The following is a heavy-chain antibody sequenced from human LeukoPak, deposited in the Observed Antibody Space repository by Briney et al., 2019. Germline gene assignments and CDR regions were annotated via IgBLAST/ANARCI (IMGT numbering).Heavy chain of an antibody. CDR2: INHSGST. D-gene: IGHD2-15*01. V-gene: IGHV4-34*01. CDR3: ARGLGYCSGGSCYAVDY. Sequence: ETLSLTCXVYGGSFSGYYWSWIRQPPGKGLEWIGEINHSGSTNYNPSLKSRVTISVDTSKNQFSLKLSSVTAADTAVYYCARGLGYCSGGSCYAVDYWGQGTLVTVSS. J-gene: IGHJ4*02. CDR1: GGSFSGYY.